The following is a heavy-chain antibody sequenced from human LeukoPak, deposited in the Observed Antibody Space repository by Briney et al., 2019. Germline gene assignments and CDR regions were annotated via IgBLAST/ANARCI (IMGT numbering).Heavy chain of an antibody. CDR3: ARARRDCSGGSCYPDYNWFDP. J-gene: IGHJ5*02. D-gene: IGHD2-15*01. Sequence: LSLTCAVYGGSFSGYYWSWVRQAPGKGLDWVSYINSSDRAIYYADSVRGRFTISRDNAKNSLYLQMNSLRAEDTAVYYCARARRDCSGGSCYPDYNWFDPWGQGTLVTVFS. CDR2: INSSDRAI. CDR1: GGSFSGYY. V-gene: IGHV3-11*04.